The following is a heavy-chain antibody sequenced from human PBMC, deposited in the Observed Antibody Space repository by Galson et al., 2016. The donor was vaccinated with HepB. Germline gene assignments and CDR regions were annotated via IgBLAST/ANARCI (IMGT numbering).Heavy chain of an antibody. CDR1: GGTFSSYR. J-gene: IGHJ5*02. D-gene: IGHD2-15*01. CDR2: IIPMFGTA. V-gene: IGHV1-69*13. CDR3: ARNVEERAAAPFDP. Sequence: SVKVSCKASGGTFSSYRISWVRLAPGQGLEWMGGIIPMFGTAHSAQKFQGRVTITADESTSTVYLELSSLRSEDAAVYYCARNVEERAAAPFDPWGQGTLVTVSS.